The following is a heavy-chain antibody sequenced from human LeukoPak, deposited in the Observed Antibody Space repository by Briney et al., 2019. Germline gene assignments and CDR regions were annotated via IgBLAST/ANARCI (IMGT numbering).Heavy chain of an antibody. CDR2: MKEDGSEI. V-gene: IGHV3-7*04. Sequence: PGGSLGLSCAASGFNFNYYWMAWVRQGPGKRLERVANMKEDGSEISYVDSVKGRFTISRDNAKKSVYLEMNNLRVEDTAVYFCARAWQYALDTWGQGTLVTVSS. J-gene: IGHJ3*02. D-gene: IGHD2-8*01. CDR3: ARAWQYALDT. CDR1: GFNFNYYW.